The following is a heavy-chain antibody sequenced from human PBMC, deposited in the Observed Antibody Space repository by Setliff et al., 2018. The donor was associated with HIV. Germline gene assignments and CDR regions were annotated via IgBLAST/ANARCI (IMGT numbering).Heavy chain of an antibody. CDR1: GGSISSYY. Sequence: PSETLSLTCTVSGGSISSYYWSWIRQPPGKGLEWIGYIYYSGSTNYNPSLKSRVTISVDTPKNQFSLKLSSVTAADTAVYYCARHKSQPYYFDYWGQGTLVTVSS. CDR2: IYYSGST. J-gene: IGHJ4*02. CDR3: ARHKSQPYYFDY. V-gene: IGHV4-59*08.